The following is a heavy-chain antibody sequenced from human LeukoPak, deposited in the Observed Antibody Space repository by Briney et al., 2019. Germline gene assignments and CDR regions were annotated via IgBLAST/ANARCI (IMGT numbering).Heavy chain of an antibody. CDR1: GFTFSSYW. J-gene: IGHJ3*02. CDR3: ARIPRGADDAFDI. V-gene: IGHV3-7*01. CDR2: IKQDGSEK. Sequence: AGGSLRLSCAASGFTFSSYWMSWVRQAPGKGLEWVANIKQDGSEKYYVDSVKGRFTISRDNAKNSLYLQMNSLRAEDTAVYYCARIPRGADDAFDIWGQGAMVTVSS. D-gene: IGHD2-2*01.